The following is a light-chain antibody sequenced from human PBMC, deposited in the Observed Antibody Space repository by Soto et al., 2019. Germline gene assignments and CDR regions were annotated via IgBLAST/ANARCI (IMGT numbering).Light chain of an antibody. V-gene: IGLV2-14*01. CDR3: SSYTSASTLLYL. J-gene: IGLJ1*01. CDR1: SSDVGGYNY. Sequence: QSVLTQPASVSGSPGQSITISCTGTSSDVGGYNYVSWYQQHPGIAPKLLIYGVTNRPSGVSTRFSGSKSGNTASLTISGLQAEAEAASHCSSYTSASTLLYLFGTGTKVTVL. CDR2: GVT.